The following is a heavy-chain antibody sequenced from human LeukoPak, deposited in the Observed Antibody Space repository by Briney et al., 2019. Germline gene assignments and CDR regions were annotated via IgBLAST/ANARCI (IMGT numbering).Heavy chain of an antibody. Sequence: GGSLRLSCAASGFTFSSYAMSWVRQAPGKGLEWVSTISGNGGRTYYADSVKGRFTISRDNSKNTLYLQMDSLRAEDTAVYACVKDHRDIGNYYYYYGMDVWGQGTTVAVSS. J-gene: IGHJ6*02. V-gene: IGHV3-23*01. CDR1: GFTFSSYA. D-gene: IGHD2-15*01. CDR3: VKDHRDIGNYYYYYGMDV. CDR2: ISGNGGRT.